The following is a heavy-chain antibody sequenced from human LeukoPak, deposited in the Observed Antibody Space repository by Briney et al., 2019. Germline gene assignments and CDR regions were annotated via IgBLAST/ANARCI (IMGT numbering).Heavy chain of an antibody. D-gene: IGHD3-10*01. CDR1: GFTFSSYG. J-gene: IGHJ4*02. Sequence: QSGGSLRLSCAASGFTFSSYGMHWVRQAPGKGLEWVAVIWYDGSNKYYADSVKGRFTISRDNSKNTLYLQMNSLRAGDTAVYYCARDHKDYYGSGSLGLDYWGQGTLVTVSS. CDR3: ARDHKDYYGSGSLGLDY. V-gene: IGHV3-33*01. CDR2: IWYDGSNK.